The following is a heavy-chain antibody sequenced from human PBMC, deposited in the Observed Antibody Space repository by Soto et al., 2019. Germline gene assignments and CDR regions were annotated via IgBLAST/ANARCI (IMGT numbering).Heavy chain of an antibody. CDR3: ARSRDGYNHGLGF. J-gene: IGHJ4*02. V-gene: IGHV3-30*03. CDR1: EFTFSNYA. CDR2: ISYDGNNK. D-gene: IGHD3-22*01. Sequence: GGSLRLSCAASEFTFSNYAMHWVRQAPGKGLQWLAVISYDGNNKYYADSVRGRFTISRDISNNNLYLEMNSLRVEDTAVYYCARSRDGYNHGLGFWGQGTPVTVSS.